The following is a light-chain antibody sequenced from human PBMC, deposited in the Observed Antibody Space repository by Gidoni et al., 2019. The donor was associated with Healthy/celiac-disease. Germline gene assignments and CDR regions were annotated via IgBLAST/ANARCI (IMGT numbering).Light chain of an antibody. CDR2: DDS. CDR3: QGWDSSSDHRV. Sequence: SNVLTQQPSLTGAPGQTAKSTCGGNNIVSKSVNCYQQKPGQAPVLVVYDDSDRPSGIPERLFGSNSWNTATLTISRVEAGDEADYYCQGWDSSSDHRVFGGGTKLTVL. CDR1: NIVSKS. J-gene: IGLJ3*02. V-gene: IGLV3-21*02.